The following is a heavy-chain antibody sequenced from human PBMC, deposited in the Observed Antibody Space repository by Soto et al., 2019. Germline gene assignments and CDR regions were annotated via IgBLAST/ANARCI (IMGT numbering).Heavy chain of an antibody. CDR2: INHSGST. J-gene: IGHJ6*02. Sequence: PSETLYRTCAVYGGSFSGYYWSWIRQPPGKGLEWIGEINHSGSTNYNPSLKSRVTISVDTSKNQFSLKLSSVTAADTAVYYCARGLRGMDVGGQGTTVTVSS. CDR1: GGSFSGYY. CDR3: ARGLRGMDV. V-gene: IGHV4-34*01.